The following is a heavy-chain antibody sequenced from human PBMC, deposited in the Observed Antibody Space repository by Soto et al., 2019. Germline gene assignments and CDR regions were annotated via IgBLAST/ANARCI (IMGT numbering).Heavy chain of an antibody. V-gene: IGHV3-23*01. CDR3: AKDPQLLWFGELFNWFDP. D-gene: IGHD3-10*01. CDR1: GFTFSSYA. J-gene: IGHJ5*02. CDR2: ISGSGGST. Sequence: GGSLRLSCAASGFTFSSYAMSWVRQAPGKGLEWVSAISGSGGSTYYADSVKGRFTISRDNSKNTLYLQMNSLRAEDTAVYYCAKDPQLLWFGELFNWFDPWGQGTLVTVSS.